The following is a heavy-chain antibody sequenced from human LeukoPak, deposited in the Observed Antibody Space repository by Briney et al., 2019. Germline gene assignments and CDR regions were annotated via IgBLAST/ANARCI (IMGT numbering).Heavy chain of an antibody. CDR1: GYTFTSYD. CDR3: AREYYDILTGSLDY. Sequence: ASVKVSCKASGYTFTSYDINWVRQATGQGLEWMGWMNPNSGNTGYAQKFQGRVTITRDTSASTAYMELSSLRSEDTAVYHCAREYYDILTGSLDYWGQGTLVTVSS. D-gene: IGHD3-9*01. J-gene: IGHJ4*02. CDR2: MNPNSGNT. V-gene: IGHV1-8*03.